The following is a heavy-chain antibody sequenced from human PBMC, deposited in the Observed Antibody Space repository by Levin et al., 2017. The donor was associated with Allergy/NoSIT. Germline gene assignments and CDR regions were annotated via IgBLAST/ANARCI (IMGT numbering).Heavy chain of an antibody. J-gene: IGHJ4*02. CDR2: IKSKTDGGTT. D-gene: IGHD3-10*01. CDR1: GFTFSNAW. Sequence: GGSLRLSCAASGFTFSNAWMSWVRQAPGKGLEWVGRIKSKTDGGTTDYAAPVKGRFTISRDDSKNTLYLQMNSLKTEDTAVYYCTTDEVLLWFGDAMIDWGQGTLVTVSS. CDR3: TTDEVLLWFGDAMID. V-gene: IGHV3-15*01.